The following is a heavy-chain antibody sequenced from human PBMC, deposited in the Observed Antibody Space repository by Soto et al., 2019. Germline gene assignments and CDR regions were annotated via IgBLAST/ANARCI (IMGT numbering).Heavy chain of an antibody. V-gene: IGHV2-5*02. CDR2: IYWDDDK. J-gene: IGHJ3*02. CDR3: AHSNIVVGSYAFDI. D-gene: IGHD2-21*01. CDR1: GFSLSTSGLG. Sequence: SGPTLVNPTPTLTRTFTFSGFSLSTSGLGVGWIRQPPGKALEWLALIYWDDDKRYSPSLKSRLTITKDTSKNQVVLTMTNMDPVDTSTYFCAHSNIVVGSYAFDIWGQGTMVTVSS.